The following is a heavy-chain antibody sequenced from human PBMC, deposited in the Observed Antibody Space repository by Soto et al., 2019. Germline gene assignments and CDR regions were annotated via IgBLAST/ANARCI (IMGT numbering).Heavy chain of an antibody. CDR1: GYSIGTGYY. Sequence: SETLSLTCAVSGYSIGTGYYWGWVRPPPGKGLEWIATVHHSGTTEYNPSLRSRITMSVDTSKNQFSLKLTSVTAADTAVYYCAGDLSRAWFFYWGQGSLVTVSS. J-gene: IGHJ4*02. V-gene: IGHV4-38-2*02. CDR2: VHHSGTT. CDR3: AGDLSRAWFFY. D-gene: IGHD6-19*01.